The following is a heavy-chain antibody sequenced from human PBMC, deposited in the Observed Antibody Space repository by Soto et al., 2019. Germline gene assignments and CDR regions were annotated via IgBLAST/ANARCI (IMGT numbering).Heavy chain of an antibody. CDR1: GYTFTGNA. Sequence: QVQLVQSGAEVKNPGASVKVSCRASGYTFTGNAIHWIRQAPGQRLEWIGKIDPGNGNTKYSQNFQGRVTITRDTSASAAYMELNTLGSEDTSIYYFARSETGYSRFDYWGQGTLVTVSS. CDR2: IDPGNGNT. CDR3: ARSETGYSRFDY. V-gene: IGHV1-3*01. D-gene: IGHD3-9*01. J-gene: IGHJ4*02.